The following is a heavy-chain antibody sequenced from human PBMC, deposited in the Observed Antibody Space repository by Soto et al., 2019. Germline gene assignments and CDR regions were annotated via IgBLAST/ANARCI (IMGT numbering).Heavy chain of an antibody. V-gene: IGHV3-11*01. CDR3: ARDVAGYLEGLDV. CDR1: GFTFRNYY. CDR2: VSSSGNAI. D-gene: IGHD1-20*01. J-gene: IGHJ6*02. Sequence: VGSLRLSCAASGFTFRNYYMSWIRQAPGKGLEWVSYVSSSGNAIYYADSVKGRFTISRDNAKNSLFLQMNSLRDEDTAVYYCARDVAGYLEGLDVWGQGTTVTVSS.